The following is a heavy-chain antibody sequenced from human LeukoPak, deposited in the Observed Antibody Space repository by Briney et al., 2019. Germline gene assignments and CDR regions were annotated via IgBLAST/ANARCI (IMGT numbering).Heavy chain of an antibody. CDR3: ARGDYGDYGLINY. V-gene: IGHV4-4*02. D-gene: IGHD4-17*01. CDR2: IYHSGST. Sequence: PSETLSLTCAVSDGSISSSNWWSWVRQPPGKGLEWIGEIYHSGSTNYNPSLKSRVTISVDKSKNQFSLRLSSVTAADTALYYCARGDYGDYGLINYWGQGTLVTVSS. CDR1: DGSISSSNW. J-gene: IGHJ4*02.